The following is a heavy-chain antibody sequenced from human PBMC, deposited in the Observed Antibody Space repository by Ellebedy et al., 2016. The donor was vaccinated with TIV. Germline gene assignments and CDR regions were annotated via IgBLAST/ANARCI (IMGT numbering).Heavy chain of an antibody. J-gene: IGHJ6*03. CDR2: ISSSSSTI. V-gene: IGHV3-48*02. CDR3: ARTGTTATATRYYYYYMDV. CDR1: GFTFSSYS. Sequence: GGSLRLXCAASGFTFSSYSMNWVRQAPGKGLEWVSYISSSSSTIYYADSVKGRFTISRDNAKNSLYLQMNSLRDEDTAVYYCARTGTTATATRYYYYYMDVWGKGTTVTVSS. D-gene: IGHD1-14*01.